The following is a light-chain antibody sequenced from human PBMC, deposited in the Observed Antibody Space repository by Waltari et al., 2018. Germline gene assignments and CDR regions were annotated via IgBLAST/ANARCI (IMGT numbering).Light chain of an antibody. Sequence: DIQMTQSPSTLSASVVDRVTITCRASKSISSWLAWYQQKPGKAPRLLIYKASSLESGVPSRFSGSGSGTEFTLTISSLQPDDFATYYCQQYNSYPYTFGQGTKLEIK. CDR3: QQYNSYPYT. CDR2: KAS. J-gene: IGKJ2*01. CDR1: KSISSW. V-gene: IGKV1-5*03.